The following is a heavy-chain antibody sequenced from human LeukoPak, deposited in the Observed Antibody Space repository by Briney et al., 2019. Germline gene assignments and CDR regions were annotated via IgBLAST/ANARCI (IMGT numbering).Heavy chain of an antibody. Sequence: GGSLRLSCVASGFTLSSYAMSWVRQAPGKGLHWVSSLGICGGYTWYAGSVKGRFTVSRDSSKNTVYLQMNSLGAEDTAVYYCAKWGCSGGSCYPFDYWGQGTLVTVSS. CDR2: LGICGGYT. V-gene: IGHV3-23*01. CDR1: GFTLSSYA. J-gene: IGHJ4*02. D-gene: IGHD2-15*01. CDR3: AKWGCSGGSCYPFDY.